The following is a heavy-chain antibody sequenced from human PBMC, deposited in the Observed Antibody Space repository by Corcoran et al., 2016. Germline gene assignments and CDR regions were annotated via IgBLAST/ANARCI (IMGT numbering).Heavy chain of an antibody. J-gene: IGHJ4*02. CDR2: INPNSGGT. CDR3: ARFVGATTEFDY. Sequence: QVQLVQSGAEVKKPGASVKVSCKDSGYTLTGYYMHWVRQAPGQGLEWMGWINPNSGGTNYAQKFQGRVTMTRDTSISTAYMELSRLRSDDTALYYCARFVGATTEFDYWGQGTLVTVSS. D-gene: IGHD1-26*01. V-gene: IGHV1-2*02. CDR1: GYTLTGYY.